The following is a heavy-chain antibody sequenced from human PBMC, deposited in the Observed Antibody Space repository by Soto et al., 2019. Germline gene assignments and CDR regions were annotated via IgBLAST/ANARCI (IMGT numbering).Heavy chain of an antibody. Sequence: ASVKVSCKASGYTFTSYDINWVRQATGQGLEWMGWMNPNSGNTGYAQKFQGRVTMTRNTSISTAYMELSRLRSDDTAVYNCARGYYDFWSGYSRSHYGMDVWGQGTTVTVSS. J-gene: IGHJ6*02. CDR3: ARGYYDFWSGYSRSHYGMDV. D-gene: IGHD3-3*01. CDR2: MNPNSGNT. CDR1: GYTFTSYD. V-gene: IGHV1-8*01.